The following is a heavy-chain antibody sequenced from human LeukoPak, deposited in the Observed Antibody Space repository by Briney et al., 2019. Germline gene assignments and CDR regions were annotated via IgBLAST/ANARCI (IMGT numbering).Heavy chain of an antibody. D-gene: IGHD3-9*01. CDR1: GYTFTSYA. Sequence: ASVKVSCKASGYTFTSYAMHWVRQAPGQGLEWMGWINAGNGNTKYSQKFQGRVTITRDTSASTAYMELSSLRSEDTAVYYCARGQRLLLRYFDWPPDYWGQGTLVTVSS. J-gene: IGHJ4*02. CDR3: ARGQRLLLRYFDWPPDY. V-gene: IGHV1-3*01. CDR2: INAGNGNT.